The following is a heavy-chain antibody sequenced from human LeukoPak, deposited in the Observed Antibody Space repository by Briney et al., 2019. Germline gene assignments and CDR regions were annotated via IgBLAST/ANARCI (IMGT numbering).Heavy chain of an antibody. CDR2: IIPNSGTA. V-gene: IGHV1-69*05. J-gene: IGHJ4*02. Sequence: GSSVKVSCKASGGTFSSYAISWVRQAPGQGLEWMGGIIPNSGTANYAQKFQGRVTITTDESTSTAYMELSSLRSEDTAVYYCAHSGQYCSGDCYSEYYFDYWGQGTLVTVSS. D-gene: IGHD2-21*02. CDR3: AHSGQYCSGDCYSEYYFDY. CDR1: GGTFSSYA.